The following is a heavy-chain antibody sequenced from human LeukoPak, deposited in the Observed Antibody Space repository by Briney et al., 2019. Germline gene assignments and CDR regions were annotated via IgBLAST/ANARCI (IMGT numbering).Heavy chain of an antibody. CDR1: GYPFRNYD. CDR2: INPHSGKT. D-gene: IGHD3-10*01. Sequence: ASVKVSCKTSGYPFRNYDINWVRQATGQGLEWMGWINPHSGKTGYAQKFQGRVTMTRDTSISTAYMDMSSLRSDDTAVYYCARNLWFGESSDAFDMWGQGTMVTVSS. CDR3: ARNLWFGESSDAFDM. V-gene: IGHV1-8*01. J-gene: IGHJ3*02.